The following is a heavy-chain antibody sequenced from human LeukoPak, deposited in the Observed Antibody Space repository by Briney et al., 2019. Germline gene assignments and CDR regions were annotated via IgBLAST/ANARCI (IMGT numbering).Heavy chain of an antibody. Sequence: PSETLSLTCAVYGGSFSGYYWSWIRQPPGKGLEWIGEINHSGSTNYNPSLKSRVTISVDTSKNQFSLKLSSVTAADTAVYYCARRAYYYDSSGEKVDAFDIWGQGTMVTVSS. J-gene: IGHJ3*02. D-gene: IGHD3-22*01. CDR2: INHSGST. CDR1: GGSFSGYY. V-gene: IGHV4-34*01. CDR3: ARRAYYYDSSGEKVDAFDI.